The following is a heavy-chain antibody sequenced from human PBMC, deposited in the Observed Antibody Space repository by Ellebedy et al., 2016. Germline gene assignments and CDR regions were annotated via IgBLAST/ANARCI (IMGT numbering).Heavy chain of an antibody. CDR2: VNTFSGNT. V-gene: IGHV1-18*04. Sequence: ASVKVSXKASGYTFTTFSITWVRQVPGQGLEWMGFVNTFSGNTKFAQKFRGRVSMTTDSSTHTAYMDLRSLRSDDTAMYYCAKTSGWGYGENWGQGTLVTASS. J-gene: IGHJ4*02. CDR3: AKTSGWGYGEN. CDR1: GYTFTTFS. D-gene: IGHD3-10*01.